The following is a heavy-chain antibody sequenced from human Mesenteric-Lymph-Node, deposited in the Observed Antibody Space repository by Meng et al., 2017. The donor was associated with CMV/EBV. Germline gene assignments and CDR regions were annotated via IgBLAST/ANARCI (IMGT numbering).Heavy chain of an antibody. CDR3: ARHIGGDGQRNYGMDV. V-gene: IGHV1-69*05. D-gene: IGHD1-26*01. J-gene: IGHJ6*02. CDR1: GGTFNNYA. Sequence: SVKVSCKASGGTFNNYAINWVRQAPGQGLEWMGGTIPVLGPTNYAQKFQGRVTITTDDSRTTAYMELSSLRSEDTAVYYCARHIGGDGQRNYGMDVWGQGTTVTVSS. CDR2: TIPVLGPT.